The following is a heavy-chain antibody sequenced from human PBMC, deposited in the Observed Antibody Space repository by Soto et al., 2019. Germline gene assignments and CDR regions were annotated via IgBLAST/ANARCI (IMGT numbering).Heavy chain of an antibody. CDR3: AEDWSDADYPLYFFDS. V-gene: IGHV3-23*01. D-gene: IGHD3-3*01. CDR2: IGGSGRFT. CDR1: GFKFRSYA. Sequence: EVQLLESGGALEQPGGSLRLSCVASGFKFRSYAMSWVRQAPGKGLEWVSTIGGSGRFTNYADSVKGRFTLSRDNFRNTVYMQMNSLSSDDTATYYCAEDWSDADYPLYFFDSWGQGTLVTVSS. J-gene: IGHJ4*02.